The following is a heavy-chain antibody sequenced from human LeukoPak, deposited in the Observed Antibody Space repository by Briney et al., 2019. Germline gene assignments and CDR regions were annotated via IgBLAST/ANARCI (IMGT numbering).Heavy chain of an antibody. CDR1: GFTVSSNY. J-gene: IGHJ5*02. Sequence: LPGVSLRLSCAASGFTVSSNYMSWVRQAPGKGLEWVSVIYSGGSTYYADSVKGRFTISRDNSKNTLYLQMNSLRAEDTAVYYCASVLLWFGEILDWFDPWGQGTLVTVSS. CDR2: IYSGGST. D-gene: IGHD3-10*01. CDR3: ASVLLWFGEILDWFDP. V-gene: IGHV3-53*01.